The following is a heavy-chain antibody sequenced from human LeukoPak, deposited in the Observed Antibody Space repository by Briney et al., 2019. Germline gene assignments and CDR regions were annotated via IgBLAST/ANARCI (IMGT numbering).Heavy chain of an antibody. V-gene: IGHV1-69*04. CDR2: IIPILAIA. CDR3: AKRGSGENYFDY. J-gene: IGHJ4*02. CDR1: GGTFSSYA. D-gene: IGHD3-10*01. Sequence: ASVKVSCKASGGTFSSYAISWVRQAPGQGLQWMGRIIPILAIAKYAQKFQGRVTITADKSASTAYMELSSLRSEDTAVYYCAKRGSGENYFDYWGQGTLVTVSS.